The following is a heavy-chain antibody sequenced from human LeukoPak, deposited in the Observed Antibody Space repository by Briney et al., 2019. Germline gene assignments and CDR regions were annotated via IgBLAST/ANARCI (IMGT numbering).Heavy chain of an antibody. J-gene: IGHJ4*02. CDR1: GGSIDITNY. CDR3: ARDLGYSGSYIDY. CDR2: ISSSSTYI. V-gene: IGHV3-21*01. Sequence: PSGTLSLTCGVSGGSIDITNYWSWVRQAPGKGLEWVSSISSSSTYIYYADSVRGRFTISRDNAKNSLYLQMNSLRAEDTAVYYCARDLGYSGSYIDYWGQGSLVTVSS. D-gene: IGHD1-26*01.